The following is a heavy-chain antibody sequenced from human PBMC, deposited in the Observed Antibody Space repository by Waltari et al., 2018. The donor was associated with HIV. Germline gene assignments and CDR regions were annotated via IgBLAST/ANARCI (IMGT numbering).Heavy chain of an antibody. CDR2: ISSDGTTT. CDR1: GSTFSSSC. D-gene: IGHD1-20*01. J-gene: IGHJ4*02. V-gene: IGHV3-74*01. CDR3: TRDLARYNWNDIPLDY. Sequence: EVQLVESGGGLVQPGGSLRLSCEASGSTFSSSCLQRVRQAPGKGLVWVSRISSDGTTTSYADSVKGRFTISRDNAKNTLYLQMNSLRAEDTAVYYCTRDLARYNWNDIPLDYWGQGALVTVSS.